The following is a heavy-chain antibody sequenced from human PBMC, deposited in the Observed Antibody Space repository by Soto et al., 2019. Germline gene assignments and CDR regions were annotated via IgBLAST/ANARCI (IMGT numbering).Heavy chain of an antibody. Sequence: QVHFVQSGGEVKKSGASVKVSCTASGYSFSTYGITWVRQAPGQGLEWMGWISVYSGNTVYAQKFEARLTLTTDTSSHTAYLELRSLRSDDTAVYYCARDGFDYWGQGTLVTVSS. CDR3: ARDGFDY. CDR2: ISVYSGNT. J-gene: IGHJ4*02. CDR1: GYSFSTYG. V-gene: IGHV1-18*01.